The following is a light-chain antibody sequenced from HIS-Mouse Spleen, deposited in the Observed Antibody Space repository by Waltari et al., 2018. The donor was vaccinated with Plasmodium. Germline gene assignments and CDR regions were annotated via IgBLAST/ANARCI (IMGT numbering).Light chain of an antibody. CDR3: QQYYSTPYT. CDR1: QSVLYSSNNKNY. V-gene: IGKV4-1*01. J-gene: IGKJ2*01. Sequence: DIFMTPSPDSLAVSLGERATINCKSRQSVLYSSNNKNYLAWYQQKPGQPPKLLIYWASTRESGVPDRFSGSGSGTDFTLTISSLQAEDVAVYYCQQYYSTPYTFGQGTKLEIK. CDR2: WAS.